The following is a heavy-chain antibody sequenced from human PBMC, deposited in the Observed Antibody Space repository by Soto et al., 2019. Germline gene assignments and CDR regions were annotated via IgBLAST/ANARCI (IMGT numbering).Heavy chain of an antibody. D-gene: IGHD2-15*01. V-gene: IGHV4-39*01. CDR3: ARRGKGSGVSSFAP. CDR1: GGSIITARYY. CDR2: IYYSGSA. J-gene: IGHJ2*01. Sequence: SETLSLTCPVSGGSIITARYYWAWIRQPPGKGLEWIGSIYYSGSAYYNSSLKSRVTISLDTSRNQFSLKLTSVTAADTALYYWARRGKGSGVSSFAPGGRGPL.